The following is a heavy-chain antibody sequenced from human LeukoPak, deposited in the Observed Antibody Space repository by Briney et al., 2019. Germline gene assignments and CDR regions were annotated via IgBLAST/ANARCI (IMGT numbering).Heavy chain of an antibody. CDR1: GGSFDGYS. Sequence: PSETLSLTCAIYGGSFDGYSWSWIRQSPGEGLEWIGEINLGGSTNYNPSLKSRVTMTIDTSKKEVSLKLTSVTAADTSIYFCATSTKTVRPDSWDSWGQGTLVSVSS. CDR2: INLGGST. V-gene: IGHV4-34*01. D-gene: IGHD6-6*01. J-gene: IGHJ4*02. CDR3: ATSTKTVRPDSWDS.